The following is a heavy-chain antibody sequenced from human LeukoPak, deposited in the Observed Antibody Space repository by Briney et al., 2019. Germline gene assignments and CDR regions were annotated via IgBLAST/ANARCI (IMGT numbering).Heavy chain of an antibody. D-gene: IGHD3-16*01. J-gene: IGHJ6*02. CDR3: ARDQGLSLGSASYYYYGMDV. V-gene: IGHV1-69*01. CDR2: IIPIFGTA. CDR1: GGTFSSYA. Sequence: RGASVKVSCKASGGTFSSYAISWVRQAPGQGLEWMGGIIPIFGTANYAQKFQGRVTITADESTSTAYMELSSLRSEDTAVYYCARDQGLSLGSASYYYYGMDVWGQGTTATVSS.